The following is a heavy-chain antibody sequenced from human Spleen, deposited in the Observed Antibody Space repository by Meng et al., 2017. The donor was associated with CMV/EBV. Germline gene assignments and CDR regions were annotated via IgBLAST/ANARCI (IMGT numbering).Heavy chain of an antibody. Sequence: ASVKVSCKASGYTFSSYYIHWVRQAPGQGLEWIGWINPNTGVTESAQRFQGRVTVTRDASRRAANMELTSLTPDDTGVYYCALSPRTWYQDYWGHGTLVTVSS. CDR2: INPNTGVT. D-gene: IGHD2-2*01. J-gene: IGHJ4*01. V-gene: IGHV1-2*02. CDR1: GYTFSSYY. CDR3: ALSPRTWYQDY.